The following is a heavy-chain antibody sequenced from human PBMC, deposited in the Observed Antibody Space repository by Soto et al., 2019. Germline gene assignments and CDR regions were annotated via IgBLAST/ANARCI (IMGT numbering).Heavy chain of an antibody. D-gene: IGHD6-19*01. J-gene: IGHJ4*02. CDR1: GYMFTGFY. Sequence: ASVKVSCKASGYMFTGFYLHWVRQAPGQGLEWMGWINPNDGVTTYAKNFQGRVTMTRDSSISTAYMELSSLRSDDTAVYFCAAAAIPVAGRHPDFWGQGTVVTVSS. CDR2: INPNDGVT. V-gene: IGHV1-2*02. CDR3: AAAAIPVAGRHPDF.